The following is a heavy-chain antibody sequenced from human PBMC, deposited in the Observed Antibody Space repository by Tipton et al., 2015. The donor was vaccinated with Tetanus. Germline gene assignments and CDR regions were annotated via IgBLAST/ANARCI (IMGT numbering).Heavy chain of an antibody. Sequence: CAASGFTFSSYAMTWVRQAPGKGLECVSAISGSGGSTYYADSVKVRFTISRDNSKNTLYLQMNSLRAEDTAVYYCAKDYTWYFDLWGRGTLVTVSS. CDR3: AKDYTWYFDL. D-gene: IGHD4-11*01. J-gene: IGHJ2*01. V-gene: IGHV3-23*01. CDR1: GFTFSSYA. CDR2: ISGSGGST.